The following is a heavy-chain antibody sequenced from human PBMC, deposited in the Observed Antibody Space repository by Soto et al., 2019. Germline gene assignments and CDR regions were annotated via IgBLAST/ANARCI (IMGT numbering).Heavy chain of an antibody. Sequence: EVQLLESGGGLVQPGGSLRLSCAASGFTFSSYAMSWVRQAPGKGLEWVSVISGGGGATYYADSVKGRFTISRDNSKNTLYLQKHSLRAEETAVYYCAKNGQYAAMAWDDYWGQGTLVTVSS. D-gene: IGHD5-18*01. V-gene: IGHV3-23*01. J-gene: IGHJ4*02. CDR3: AKNGQYAAMAWDDY. CDR2: ISGGGGAT. CDR1: GFTFSSYA.